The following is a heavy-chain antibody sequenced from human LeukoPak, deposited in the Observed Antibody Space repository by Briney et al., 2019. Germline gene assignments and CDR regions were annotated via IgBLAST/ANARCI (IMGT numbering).Heavy chain of an antibody. CDR1: GGTFSSYA. CDR3: ARNSYSSSSGIDY. CDR2: IIPILGIA. J-gene: IGHJ4*02. V-gene: IGHV1-69*04. D-gene: IGHD6-6*01. Sequence: SVKVSCKASGGTFSSYAISWVRQAPGQGLEWMGRIIPILGIANYAQKFQGRVTITADKSTSTAYMELSSLRSEDAAVYYCARNSYSSSSGIDYWGQGTLVTVS.